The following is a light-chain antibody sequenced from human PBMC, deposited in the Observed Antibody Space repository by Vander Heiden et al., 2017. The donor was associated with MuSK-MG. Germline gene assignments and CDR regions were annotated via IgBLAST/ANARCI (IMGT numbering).Light chain of an antibody. Sequence: SSALTQDSAVSVPLGQTVRITCQGDSLRIYYASWYQQKPGQAPILVMYGKNNRPSGISDRFSASNSGNTASLTITGAQAEDEADYYCDSRDSSGDHYVFGSGTKLTVL. CDR2: GKN. J-gene: IGLJ1*01. CDR1: SLRIYY. V-gene: IGLV3-19*01. CDR3: DSRDSSGDHYV.